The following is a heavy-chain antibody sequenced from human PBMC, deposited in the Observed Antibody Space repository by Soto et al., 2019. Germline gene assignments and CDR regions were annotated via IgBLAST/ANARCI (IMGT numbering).Heavy chain of an antibody. CDR1: CYTFTSYG. CDR3: ARSPLWFGESEPGLDP. D-gene: IGHD3-10*01. V-gene: IGHV1-18*01. CDR2: ISAYNGNT. J-gene: IGHJ5*02. Sequence: SVKVSFKASCYTFTSYGISWVRQAPGQGLEWMGWISAYNGNTNYAQKLQGRVTMTTDTSTSTAYMELRSLRSDDTAVYYCARSPLWFGESEPGLDPWGQGTLVTVSS.